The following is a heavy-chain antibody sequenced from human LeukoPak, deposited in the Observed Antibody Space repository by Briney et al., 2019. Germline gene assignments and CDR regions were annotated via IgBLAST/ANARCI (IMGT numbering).Heavy chain of an antibody. CDR1: GGSISSYY. CDR2: INRSGTT. CDR3: ARRKRYYGSGSYYSHYMDV. V-gene: IGHV4-34*01. D-gene: IGHD3-10*01. J-gene: IGHJ6*03. Sequence: SETLSLTCTVSGGSISSYYWSWIRQPPGKGLEWIGEINRSGTTNDNPSLKNRVTISVDTSKNQFSLRVRSVTAADTAMYYCARRKRYYGSGSYYSHYMDVWDKGTTVTISS.